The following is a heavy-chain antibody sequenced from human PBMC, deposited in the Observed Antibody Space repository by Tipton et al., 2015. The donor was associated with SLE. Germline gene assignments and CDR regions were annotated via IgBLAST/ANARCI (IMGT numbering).Heavy chain of an antibody. CDR3: TARPSSGSPGY. CDR1: GFTFSNAW. J-gene: IGHJ4*02. V-gene: IGHV3-15*01. Sequence: SLRLSCAASGFTFSNAWMSWVRQAPGKGLEWVGRIKSKTDGGTTGYAAPVKGTFTISRDDSKTTVDLQMKSLKTEDTAVYFCTARPSSGSPGYWGQGTRVAGSS. CDR2: IKSKTDGGTT. D-gene: IGHD3-10*01.